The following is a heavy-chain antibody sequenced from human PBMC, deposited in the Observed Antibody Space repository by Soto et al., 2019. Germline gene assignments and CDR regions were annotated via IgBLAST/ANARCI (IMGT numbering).Heavy chain of an antibody. V-gene: IGHV3-21*01. J-gene: IGHJ4*02. Sequence: EVQLVESGGGLVKPGGSLRLSCAASGFNIKTYSMNWIRQAPGKGLEWVSAISSSGSHIYYADAVKGRFTITRDNANNAMFPQMKSIMAEDTGASYCTTDESANSSWEAYWGQGTLVTVSS. CDR3: TTDESANSSWEAY. D-gene: IGHD1-26*01. CDR2: ISSSGSHI. CDR1: GFNIKTYS.